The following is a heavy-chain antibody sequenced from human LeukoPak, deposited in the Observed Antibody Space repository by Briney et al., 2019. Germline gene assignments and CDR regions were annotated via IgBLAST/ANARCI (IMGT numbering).Heavy chain of an antibody. Sequence: GGSLRLSCAASGLTVRNNYMSWVRQAPGKGLEWVSSISSSSSYIYYADSVKGRFTISRDNAKNSLYLQMNSLRAEDTAVYYCARESSGHAFDIWGQGTMVTVSS. CDR3: ARESSGHAFDI. CDR1: GLTVRNNY. CDR2: ISSSSSYI. V-gene: IGHV3-21*01. J-gene: IGHJ3*02. D-gene: IGHD6-19*01.